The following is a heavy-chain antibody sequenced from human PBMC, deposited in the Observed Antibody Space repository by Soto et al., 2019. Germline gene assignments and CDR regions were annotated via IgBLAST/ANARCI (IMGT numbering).Heavy chain of an antibody. J-gene: IGHJ4*02. CDR1: GGSLSGYY. Sequence: SETLSLTCAVYGGSLSGYYWTWIRQPPAKGLEWIGEINPGGITNYNQSAKRQLPISLDTSTKQVPLELTSVTAAAAAVYYCARVVITMAIQSIDSWGPGSLVTVSS. CDR2: INPGGIT. D-gene: IGHD1-1*01. CDR3: ARVVITMAIQSIDS. V-gene: IGHV4-34*01.